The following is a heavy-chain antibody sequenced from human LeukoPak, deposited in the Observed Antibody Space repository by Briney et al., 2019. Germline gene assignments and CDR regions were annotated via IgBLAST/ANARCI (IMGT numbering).Heavy chain of an antibody. CDR2: INHSGST. CDR3: ARAVVTIYYYYYYMDV. CDR1: GGSFSGYY. J-gene: IGHJ6*03. Sequence: SETLSLTCAVYGGSFSGYYWSWIRQPPGKGLEWIGEINHSGSTNYNPSLKSRVTISVDTSKNQFSLKLSSVTAADTAVYYCARAVVTIYYYYYYMDVWGKGTTVTVSS. D-gene: IGHD4-23*01. V-gene: IGHV4-34*01.